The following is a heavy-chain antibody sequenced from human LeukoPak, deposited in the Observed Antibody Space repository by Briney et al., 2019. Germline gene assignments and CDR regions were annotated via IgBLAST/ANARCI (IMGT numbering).Heavy chain of an antibody. CDR3: ARASTWDYYDSSGPGYFQH. D-gene: IGHD3-22*01. V-gene: IGHV1-18*01. CDR2: ISAYNGNT. CDR1: GYTFTSYG. J-gene: IGHJ1*01. Sequence: ASVKVSCKASGYTFTSYGISWVRQAPGQGLEWMGWISAYNGNTNYAQKLQGRVTMTTDTSTSTAYMELRSPRSDDTAVYYCARASTWDYYDSSGPGYFQHWGQGTLVTVSS.